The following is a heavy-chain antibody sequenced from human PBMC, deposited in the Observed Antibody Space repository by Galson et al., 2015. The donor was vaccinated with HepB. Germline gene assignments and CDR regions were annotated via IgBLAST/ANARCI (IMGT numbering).Heavy chain of an antibody. CDR1: GYTFTSYG. Sequence: SVKVSCKASGYTFTSYGISWVRQAPGQGLEWMGWISPNNGGTHYAQKFQGRVTLTRDTSITTAYMELSRLRSDDTAVYYCARDLMDTPWVEVDYWGQGTLVTVSS. CDR2: ISPNNGGT. V-gene: IGHV1-2*02. J-gene: IGHJ4*02. D-gene: IGHD5-18*01. CDR3: ARDLMDTPWVEVDY.